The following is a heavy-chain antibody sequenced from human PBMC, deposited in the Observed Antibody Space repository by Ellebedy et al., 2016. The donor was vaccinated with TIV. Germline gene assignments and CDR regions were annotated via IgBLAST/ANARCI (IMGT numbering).Heavy chain of an antibody. CDR1: GFTFSSYW. J-gene: IGHJ6*02. CDR2: INLDGTYI. D-gene: IGHD2/OR15-2a*01. CDR3: VRDSYINTYYYGMDV. Sequence: GESLKISCAASGFTFSSYWMHWVRQAPGKGLVWVSRINLDGTYIHYADSVKGRFTISRDNPKNTLYLQMNSLRAEDTAVYYCVRDSYINTYYYGMDVWGRGTTVTVSS. V-gene: IGHV3-74*01.